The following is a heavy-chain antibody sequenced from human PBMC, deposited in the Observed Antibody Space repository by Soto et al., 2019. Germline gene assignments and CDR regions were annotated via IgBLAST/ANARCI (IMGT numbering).Heavy chain of an antibody. Sequence: SVKVSCKASGGTFSSYAISWVRQAPGQGLEWMGGIIPIFGTANYAQKFQGRVTITADESTSTAYMELSSLSSEDTAVYYCARGGNDFWSGYPAPYYGMDVWGQGTTGTVSS. V-gene: IGHV1-69*13. J-gene: IGHJ6*02. CDR3: ARGGNDFWSGYPAPYYGMDV. CDR2: IIPIFGTA. D-gene: IGHD3-3*01. CDR1: GGTFSSYA.